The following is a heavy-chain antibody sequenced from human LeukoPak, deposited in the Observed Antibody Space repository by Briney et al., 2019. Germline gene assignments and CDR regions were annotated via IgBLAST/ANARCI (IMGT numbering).Heavy chain of an antibody. Sequence: GGSLRLSCAASGFTFSSYGMHWVRQAPGKGLEWVAVISYDGSNKYYADSVKGRFTISRDNSKNTLYLQMNSLRAEDTAVYYCTTVRYYDILTGYSDFDYWGQGTLVTVSS. CDR2: ISYDGSNK. CDR1: GFTFSSYG. V-gene: IGHV3-30*03. CDR3: TTVRYYDILTGYSDFDY. D-gene: IGHD3-9*01. J-gene: IGHJ4*02.